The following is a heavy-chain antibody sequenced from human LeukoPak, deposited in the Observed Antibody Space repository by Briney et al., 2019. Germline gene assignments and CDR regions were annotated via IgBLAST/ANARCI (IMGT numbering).Heavy chain of an antibody. D-gene: IGHD2-21*02. Sequence: TGGSLRLSCAASGFTFNNYSVSWVRQAPGKGLEWLSYISSSSSSIVYADSVKGRFTISRDNDQNSLYLQMNSLRAEDTAVYYCAKDLERHIVVVTASAVDYWGQGTLVTVSS. CDR1: GFTFNNYS. J-gene: IGHJ4*02. CDR2: ISSSSSSI. CDR3: AKDLERHIVVVTASAVDY. V-gene: IGHV3-48*01.